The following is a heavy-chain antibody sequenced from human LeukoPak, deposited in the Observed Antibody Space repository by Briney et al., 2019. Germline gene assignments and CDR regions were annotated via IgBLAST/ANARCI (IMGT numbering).Heavy chain of an antibody. V-gene: IGHV4-59*08. CDR3: ARLNSLTAVDTAMAILDY. CDR2: IYYSGST. J-gene: IGHJ4*02. Sequence: SETLSLTCAVSGGSISSYYWSWIRQPPGKGLEWIGYIYYSGSTNYNPSLKSRVTISVDTSKNQFSLKLSSVTAADTAVHYCARLNSLTAVDTAMAILDYWGQGTLVTVSS. CDR1: GGSISSYY. D-gene: IGHD5-18*01.